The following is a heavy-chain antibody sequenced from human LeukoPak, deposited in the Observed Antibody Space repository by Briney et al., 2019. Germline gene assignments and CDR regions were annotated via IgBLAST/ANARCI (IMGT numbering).Heavy chain of an antibody. CDR3: AKEGYYDSSWYIALSPNDRSPFDY. CDR1: GFTFSSYA. Sequence: PGGSLRLSCAASGFTFSSYAMSWVRQAPGKGLEWVSAISGSGGSTYYADSVKGRFTISRDNSKNTLYLQMNSLRAEDTALYYCAKEGYYDSSWYIALSPNDRSPFDYWGQGTLVTVSS. CDR2: ISGSGGST. V-gene: IGHV3-23*01. J-gene: IGHJ4*02. D-gene: IGHD3-22*01.